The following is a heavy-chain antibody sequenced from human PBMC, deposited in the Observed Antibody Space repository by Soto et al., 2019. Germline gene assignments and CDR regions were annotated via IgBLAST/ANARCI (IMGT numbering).Heavy chain of an antibody. V-gene: IGHV4-31*03. CDR1: GGSISSGGYY. CDR2: IYYSGST. J-gene: IGHJ4*02. CDR3: ARGGTYEYDFDY. Sequence: QVQLQESGPGLVKPSQTLSLTCTVSGGSISSGGYYWSWIRQHPGKGLEWIGYIYYSGSTYYNPSLKRRVTISLDTSKPQFSPKLSDVTAGATGVDYCARGGTYEYDFDYWGQGTLVTVSS. D-gene: IGHD3-16*01.